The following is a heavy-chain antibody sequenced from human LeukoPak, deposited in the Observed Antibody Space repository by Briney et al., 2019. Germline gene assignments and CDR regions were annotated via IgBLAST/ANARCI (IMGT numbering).Heavy chain of an antibody. Sequence: GASVKVSCKASGSTFSSYAISWVRQAPGQGLEWMGGIIPTFGTANYAQKFQGRVTITADESTSTAYMELSSLRSEDTAVYYCARGKRWLQQFDYWGQGTLVTVSS. CDR1: GSTFSSYA. D-gene: IGHD5-24*01. CDR3: ARGKRWLQQFDY. J-gene: IGHJ4*02. CDR2: IIPTFGTA. V-gene: IGHV1-69*13.